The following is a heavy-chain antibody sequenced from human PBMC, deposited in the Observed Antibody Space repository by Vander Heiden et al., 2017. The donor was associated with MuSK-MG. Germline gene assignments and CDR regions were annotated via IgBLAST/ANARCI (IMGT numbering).Heavy chain of an antibody. V-gene: IGHV4-34*01. CDR3: ARRASRAAAGTGDY. CDR1: GGSFSGYH. J-gene: IGHJ4*02. CDR2: INHSGST. Sequence: QVQLQQWGAGLLKPSETLSLTCAVYGGSFSGYHWRWIRQPPGKGLEWIGEINHSGSTNYNPALKSRVTISVDTSKNQFPLKLSSVTAAETAVYYCARRASRAAAGTGDYWGQGTLVTVSS. D-gene: IGHD6-13*01.